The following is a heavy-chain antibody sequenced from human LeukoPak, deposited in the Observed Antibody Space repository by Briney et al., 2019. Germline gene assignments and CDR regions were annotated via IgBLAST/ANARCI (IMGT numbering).Heavy chain of an antibody. J-gene: IGHJ4*02. CDR3: ARDLRPWGYYFDY. CDR2: IKKDASEK. CDR1: GFTFSQYW. V-gene: IGHV3-7*01. Sequence: GGSLRLSCATSGFTFSQYWMNWVRQASGKGLEWVANIKKDASEKSYVDSVRGRFTISRDNAKKSLYLQMNSLRAEDTAVYYCARDLRPWGYYFDYWGQGTLVTVSS. D-gene: IGHD3-16*01.